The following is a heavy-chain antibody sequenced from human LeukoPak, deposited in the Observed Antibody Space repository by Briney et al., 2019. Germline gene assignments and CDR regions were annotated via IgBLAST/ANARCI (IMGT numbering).Heavy chain of an antibody. Sequence: PSETLSLTCTVSGGSITSYYWIWIRQPPGKGLEWIGFIHHSGSSNYNPSLQSRVTMSVDTSKNQFSLRLGSVTAADTAVYYCASYKRMIGYYTVDYWGQGTLVTVSS. CDR3: ASYKRMIGYYTVDY. D-gene: IGHD3-3*01. V-gene: IGHV4-59*01. CDR1: GGSITSYY. CDR2: IHHSGSS. J-gene: IGHJ4*02.